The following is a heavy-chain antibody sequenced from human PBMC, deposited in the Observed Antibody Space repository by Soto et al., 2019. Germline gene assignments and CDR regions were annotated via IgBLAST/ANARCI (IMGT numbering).Heavy chain of an antibody. CDR2: IYSGGST. V-gene: IGHV3-66*01. CDR3: ARGVVPASWFDP. CDR1: GFTFSSNY. J-gene: IGHJ5*02. D-gene: IGHD2-2*01. Sequence: EVQLVESGGGLVQPGGSLRLSCAASGFTFSSNYMSWVRQAPGKGLEWVSVIYSGGSTYYADSVKGRFTISRDNSKNTLYLQMNSLRAEDTAVYYCARGVVPASWFDPWGQGTLVTVSS.